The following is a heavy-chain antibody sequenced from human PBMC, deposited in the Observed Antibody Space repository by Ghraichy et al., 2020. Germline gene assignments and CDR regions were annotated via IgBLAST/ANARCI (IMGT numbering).Heavy chain of an antibody. Sequence: GGSLTLSCAASGFTFSSYGMHWVRQAPGKGLEWVAVISYDGSNKYYADSVKGRFTISRYNSKNTLYLQMNSLRAEDTAVYYCAKGGPYYDFWSGYYQDWGQGTLVTVSS. CDR1: GFTFSSYG. J-gene: IGHJ4*02. V-gene: IGHV3-30*18. CDR3: AKGGPYYDFWSGYYQD. D-gene: IGHD3-3*01. CDR2: ISYDGSNK.